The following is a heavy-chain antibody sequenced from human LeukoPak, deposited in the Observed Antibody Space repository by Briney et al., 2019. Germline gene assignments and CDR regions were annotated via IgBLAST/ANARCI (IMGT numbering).Heavy chain of an antibody. J-gene: IGHJ4*02. Sequence: SETLSLTCTVSGGSISSSSYSWGWIRQPPGKGLEWIGSIYYSGSTYYNPSLKSRVTISVDTSKNQFSLKLSSVTAADTAVYYCARARLHYQIDYWGQGTLVTVSS. D-gene: IGHD5-18*01. CDR1: GGSISSSSYS. CDR2: IYYSGST. V-gene: IGHV4-39*01. CDR3: ARARLHYQIDY.